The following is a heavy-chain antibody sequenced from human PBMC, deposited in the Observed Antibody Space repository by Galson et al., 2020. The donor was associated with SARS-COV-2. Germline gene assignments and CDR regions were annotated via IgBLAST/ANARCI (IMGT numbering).Heavy chain of an antibody. CDR2: IYYSGST. CDR3: ARDYFAMASFYGMDV. D-gene: IGHD2-2*01. J-gene: IGHJ6*02. Sequence: SETLSLTCTVSGGSVSSGSYYWSWIRQPPGKGLEWIGNIYYSGSTYYNPSLKSRVTISVDTSKNQFSLKLSSVTAADTAVYYCARDYFAMASFYGMDVWGQGTTVTVSS. CDR1: GGSVSSGSYY. V-gene: IGHV4-61*01.